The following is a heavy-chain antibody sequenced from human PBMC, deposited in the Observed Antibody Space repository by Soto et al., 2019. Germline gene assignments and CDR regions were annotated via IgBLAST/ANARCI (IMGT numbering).Heavy chain of an antibody. V-gene: IGHV1-69*01. CDR2: FIPIFVSA. D-gene: IGHD3-10*01. J-gene: IGHJ4*02. Sequence: QLHLVQSGAEVKKAGSSVKVSCKASGGTVSSYAITWVRQAPGKGLEWMGVFIPIFVSAHYAPKFQGRITITADESTSTAYMEFGGLTSEDTAIYYCARDVSSDTTGFRGYDLWGQGTQVTVSS. CDR1: GGTVSSYA. CDR3: ARDVSSDTTGFRGYDL.